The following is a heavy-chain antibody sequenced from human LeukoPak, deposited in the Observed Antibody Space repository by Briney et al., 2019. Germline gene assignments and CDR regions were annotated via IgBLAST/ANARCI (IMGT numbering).Heavy chain of an antibody. CDR1: GGTFSSYA. Sequence: SVKVSCKASGGTFSSYAISWVRQAPGQGLEWMGRIIPILGIASYAQKFQGRVTITADKSTSTAYMELSSLRSEDTAVYYCAEYSSRVSAFDIWGQGTMVTVSS. D-gene: IGHD6-13*01. V-gene: IGHV1-69*04. CDR3: AEYSSRVSAFDI. J-gene: IGHJ3*02. CDR2: IIPILGIA.